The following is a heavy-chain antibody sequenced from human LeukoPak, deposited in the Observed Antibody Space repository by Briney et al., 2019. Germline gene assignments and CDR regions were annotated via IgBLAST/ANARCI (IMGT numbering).Heavy chain of an antibody. V-gene: IGHV4-59*01. CDR1: GGSISSYY. Sequence: SETLSLTCTVSGGSISSYYWSWIRQPPGKGLEWIGYIYYSGSTNYNPSLKSRVTISVDTSKNQFSLKLSSVTAADTAVYYCASSYSITIFGVVTPRFDYWGQGTLVTVSS. CDR2: IYYSGST. D-gene: IGHD3-3*01. CDR3: ASSYSITIFGVVTPRFDY. J-gene: IGHJ4*02.